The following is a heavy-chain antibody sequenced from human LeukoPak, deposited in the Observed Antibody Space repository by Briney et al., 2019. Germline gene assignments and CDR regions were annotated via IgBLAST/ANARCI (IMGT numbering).Heavy chain of an antibody. CDR3: ARIEVAGTGLYFDY. D-gene: IGHD6-19*01. CDR1: VYTFTSYG. J-gene: IGHJ4*02. Sequence: ASVTVSCKASVYTFTSYGISWVRQAPGQGLAWMGWISTYDGHTKYAQKVQGRVTMTTDTSTNTAYMDLRSLRPDDTAVYYCARIEVAGTGLYFDYWGQGTLVTVSS. CDR2: ISTYDGHT. V-gene: IGHV1-18*01.